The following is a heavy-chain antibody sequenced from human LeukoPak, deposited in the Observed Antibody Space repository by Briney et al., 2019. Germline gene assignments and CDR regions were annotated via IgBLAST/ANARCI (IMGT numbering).Heavy chain of an antibody. CDR2: INPNRGGT. CDR3: AKDVVRGVGPFDL. CDR1: GYIFTGDY. V-gene: IGHV1-2*02. D-gene: IGHD3-10*01. Sequence: ASVKLSCKASGYIFTGDYIHWMRQPPGQGLEWMGWINPNRGGTNYAQKFQVRVTMTMDTSISTAYMELSRLRSADTAMYYCAKDVVRGVGPFDLWGQGKKVTVSS. J-gene: IGHJ3*01.